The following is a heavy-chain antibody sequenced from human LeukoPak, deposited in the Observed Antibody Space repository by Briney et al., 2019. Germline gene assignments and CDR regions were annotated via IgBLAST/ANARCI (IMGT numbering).Heavy chain of an antibody. J-gene: IGHJ6*02. CDR2: INHSGST. CDR3: ARVRGYSYGQTKYYYYGMDV. CDR1: GGSFSGYY. Sequence: SETLSLTCAVYGGSFSGYYWSWIRQPPGKGLEWIGEINHSGSTNYNPSLKSRVTISVDTSKDQFSLKLCSVTAADTAVYYCARVRGYSYGQTKYYYYGMDVWGQGTTVTVSS. D-gene: IGHD5-18*01. V-gene: IGHV4-34*01.